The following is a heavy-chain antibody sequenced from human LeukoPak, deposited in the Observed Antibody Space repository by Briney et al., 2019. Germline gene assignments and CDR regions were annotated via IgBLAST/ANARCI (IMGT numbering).Heavy chain of an antibody. CDR2: ISSSGSTI. CDR3: AKAPIVVVPAAILWFDP. V-gene: IGHV3-11*01. D-gene: IGHD2-2*01. CDR1: GFTFSDYY. J-gene: IGHJ5*02. Sequence: GGSLRLSCAASGFTFSDYYMSWIRQAPGKGVEWVSYISSSGSTIYYADSVKGRFTISRDNAKNSLYLQMNSLRAEDTAVYYCAKAPIVVVPAAILWFDPWGQGTLVTVSS.